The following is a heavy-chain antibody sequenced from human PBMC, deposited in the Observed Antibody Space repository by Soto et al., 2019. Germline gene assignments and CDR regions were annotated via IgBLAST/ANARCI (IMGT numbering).Heavy chain of an antibody. CDR1: GGTFSSYA. CDR3: ARAAGYHYDSSGSQYWYFDL. V-gene: IGHV1-69*06. D-gene: IGHD3-22*01. J-gene: IGHJ2*01. Sequence: QVQLVQSGAEVRKPGSSVKVSCKVSGGTFSSYAISWVRHAPGQGLDWMGGIIPMFGTPNYAQKFQGRVTITAYKSTKTAYMELNSLTSEDTAVYYFARAAGYHYDSSGSQYWYFDLWGRGTLVTVAS. CDR2: IIPMFGTP.